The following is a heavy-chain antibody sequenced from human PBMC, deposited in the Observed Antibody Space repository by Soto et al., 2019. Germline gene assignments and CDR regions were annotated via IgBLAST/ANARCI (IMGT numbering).Heavy chain of an antibody. CDR2: IDPSDSYT. CDR1: VYSFTSYW. CDR3: ASPGRAAPLADFFT. Sequence: GESLKISCKGSVYSFTSYWISCVRQMPGKGLEWMGSIDPSDSYTNYSTSFQCHVTISAANSISTAYLQWSSLKASDTAMYYCASPGRAAPLADFFTWGQGTMVTVSS. D-gene: IGHD6-6*01. J-gene: IGHJ4*03. V-gene: IGHV5-10-1*01.